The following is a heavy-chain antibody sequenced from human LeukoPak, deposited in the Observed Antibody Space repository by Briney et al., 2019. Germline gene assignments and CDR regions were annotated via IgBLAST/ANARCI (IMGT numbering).Heavy chain of an antibody. D-gene: IGHD3-22*01. CDR1: GYTFTGYY. CDR2: INPSGGST. J-gene: IGHJ1*01. V-gene: IGHV1-46*01. CDR3: ARESSSDYYYQSGHQSAEYFQH. Sequence: ASVKVSCKASGYTFTGYYMHWVRQAPGQGLEWMGIINPSGGSTSYAQRFQGRVTMTRDTSTSTVYMELSSLRSEDTAVYYCARESSSDYYYQSGHQSAEYFQHWGQGTLVTVSS.